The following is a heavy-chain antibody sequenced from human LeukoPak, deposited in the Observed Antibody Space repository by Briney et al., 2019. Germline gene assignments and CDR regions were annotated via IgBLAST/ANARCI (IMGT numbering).Heavy chain of an antibody. D-gene: IGHD4-17*01. CDR3: AKDFAGDRDY. CDR2: INPNGITT. CDR1: GFIFRNYW. J-gene: IGHJ4*02. Sequence: GGSLRLSCAASGFIFRNYWMHWVRQAPGKGLVWVARINPNGITTTYTDSVKGRFTISRDNAKNTLYLQMNSLRAEDTAVYYCAKDFAGDRDYWGQGTLVTVSS. V-gene: IGHV3-74*01.